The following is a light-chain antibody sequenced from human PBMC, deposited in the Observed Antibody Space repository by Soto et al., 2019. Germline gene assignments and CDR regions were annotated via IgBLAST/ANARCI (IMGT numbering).Light chain of an antibody. V-gene: IGKV3-15*01. J-gene: IGKJ1*01. CDR2: GAS. Sequence: EIVMTQSPATLSVSPGEGATLSFRASQSVASRNLAWYQQKPGQAPRLLIYGASTRATGIPARFSGSGSGTEFTLTISSLQSEDFAVYYCQQYNNWPQTFGQGTKVDIK. CDR3: QQYNNWPQT. CDR1: QSVASRN.